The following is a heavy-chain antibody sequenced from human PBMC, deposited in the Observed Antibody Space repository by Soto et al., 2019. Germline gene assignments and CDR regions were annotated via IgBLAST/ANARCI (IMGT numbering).Heavy chain of an antibody. D-gene: IGHD3-10*01. J-gene: IGHJ4*02. CDR2: ISYDGGNK. CDR1: GFTFSSHA. Sequence: QVQLVESGGGVVQPGTSLRLSCAASGFTFSSHAMHWVRQAPGKGLEWVALISYDGGNKDYTDFVKGRFTISRDDSKNTLYLHMNSLRSEDTAVYYCARACHYYGSGSYSDFDYWGQGTLVTISS. CDR3: ARACHYYGSGSYSDFDY. V-gene: IGHV3-30-3*01.